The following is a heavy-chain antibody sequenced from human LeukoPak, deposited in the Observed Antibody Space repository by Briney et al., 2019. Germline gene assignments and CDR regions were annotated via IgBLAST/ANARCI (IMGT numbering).Heavy chain of an antibody. J-gene: IGHJ4*02. CDR3: ARGRVRVVPGTGYFDS. CDR1: GGSLAGYN. Sequence: PSETLSLTCAVHGGSLAGYNWNWIRQPPGKELEWIGDVNHGGSTNYNPSLESRVTVSIDTWNSQFSLKLNSVTAADTAVYYCARGRVRVVPGTGYFDSWSQGSLVIVSS. CDR2: VNHGGST. D-gene: IGHD2-2*01. V-gene: IGHV4-34*01.